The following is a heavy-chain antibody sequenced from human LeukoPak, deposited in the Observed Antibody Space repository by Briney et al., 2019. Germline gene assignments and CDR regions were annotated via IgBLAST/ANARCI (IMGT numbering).Heavy chain of an antibody. V-gene: IGHV4-59*01. CDR3: ARTTEGYCSSASCFGFSYSYYMDV. D-gene: IGHD2-2*01. CDR2: IYYSGST. Sequence: SETLSLTCTVSGGSISSYYWSWIRQPPGKGLEWIGYIYYSGSTNYNPSLKSRVTISVDTSKNQFSLKLSSVIDADTAVYYCARTTEGYCSSASCFGFSYSYYMDVWGKGTTVTISS. CDR1: GGSISSYY. J-gene: IGHJ6*03.